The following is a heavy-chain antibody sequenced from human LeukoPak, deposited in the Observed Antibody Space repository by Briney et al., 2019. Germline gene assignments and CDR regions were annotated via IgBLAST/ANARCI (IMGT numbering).Heavy chain of an antibody. CDR1: GYIFTKYY. V-gene: IGHV1-46*01. CDR3: ARRGGILYDY. CDR2: LNPSDGSA. Sequence: APVKVSCKASGYIFTKYYIHWVRQAPGQGLEWVGVLNPSDGSANSAQKFQGRITMTRDTSTGTVCMDLSSLRSKDTAVYYCARRGGILYDYWGQGTQVTVSS. D-gene: IGHD2-8*01. J-gene: IGHJ4*02.